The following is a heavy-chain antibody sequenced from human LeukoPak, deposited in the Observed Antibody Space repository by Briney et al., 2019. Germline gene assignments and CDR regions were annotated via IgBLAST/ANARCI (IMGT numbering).Heavy chain of an antibody. CDR2: ISGSGGST. Sequence: GRSLRLACAASGFTFSSYAIGWVRQAPGKGLEWDSAISGSGGSTYYADSGKGRFTISRDNSKNTLYLQMNSLRAEDTAVYYCAKDPVHIVATSWGQGTLVTVSS. J-gene: IGHJ5*02. CDR3: AKDPVHIVATS. D-gene: IGHD5-12*01. CDR1: GFTFSSYA. V-gene: IGHV3-23*01.